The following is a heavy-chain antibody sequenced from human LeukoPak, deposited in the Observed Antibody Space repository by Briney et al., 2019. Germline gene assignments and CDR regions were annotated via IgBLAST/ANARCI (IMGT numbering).Heavy chain of an antibody. CDR3: ARHLAVRGVMYY. CDR1: GGTFSSYA. Sequence: GAAVKVSCKASGGTFSSYAISWVRQAPGQGLEWMGGIIAIFGTGNYAQKFQGRVTITVDESTSTAYMELSSLRSEDTAVYYCARHLAVRGVMYYWGQGTLVTAS. V-gene: IGHV1-69*13. J-gene: IGHJ4*02. D-gene: IGHD3-10*01. CDR2: IIAIFGTG.